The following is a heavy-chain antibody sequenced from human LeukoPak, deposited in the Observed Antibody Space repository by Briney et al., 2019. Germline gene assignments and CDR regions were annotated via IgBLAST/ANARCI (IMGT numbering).Heavy chain of an antibody. Sequence: ASVKVSCKASGYTFTSYDINWVRQATGQGLEWMGWMNPNSGNTGYAQKFKGRVTMTRNTSISTAYMELSSLRSEDTAVYYCAMSIHYGSGSMSYYGMDVWGQGTTVTVSS. V-gene: IGHV1-8*01. CDR3: AMSIHYGSGSMSYYGMDV. D-gene: IGHD3-10*01. CDR1: GYTFTSYD. J-gene: IGHJ6*02. CDR2: MNPNSGNT.